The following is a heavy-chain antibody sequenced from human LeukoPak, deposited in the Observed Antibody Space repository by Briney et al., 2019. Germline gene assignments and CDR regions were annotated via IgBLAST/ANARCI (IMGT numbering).Heavy chain of an antibody. CDR1: GGSISNTNW. J-gene: IGHJ4*02. CDR2: ISLSGLT. Sequence: PSGTLSLTCGVSGGSISNTNWWSWVRQPPGQGLEWIGEISLSGLTNYNPSLKSRVTISVDKSRNQFSLNLISVTAADTAVYFCARNGGHNQEHWGQGTLVTVSS. V-gene: IGHV4-4*02. D-gene: IGHD1-1*01. CDR3: ARNGGHNQEH.